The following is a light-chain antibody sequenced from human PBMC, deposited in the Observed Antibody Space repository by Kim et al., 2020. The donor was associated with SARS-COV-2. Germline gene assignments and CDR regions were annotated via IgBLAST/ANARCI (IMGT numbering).Light chain of an antibody. J-gene: IGLJ2*01. Sequence: QSEAISCTGTSSDVGSYTRVSWYQQPPGTAPKVMIYEVINRPSGVPDRFSGSKSGNTASLTISGLQAEDEADYYCSSYTSSNTVIFGGGTQLTVL. V-gene: IGLV2-18*02. CDR2: EVI. CDR1: SSDVGSYTR. CDR3: SSYTSSNTVI.